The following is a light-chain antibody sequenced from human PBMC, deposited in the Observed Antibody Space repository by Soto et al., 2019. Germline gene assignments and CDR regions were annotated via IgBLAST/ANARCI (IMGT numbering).Light chain of an antibody. CDR1: SSDVCGYNY. J-gene: IGLJ1*01. CDR3: TSYAGGNNV. CDR2: EVN. Sequence: QSVLTQPPSASGSPGQSATISCTGTSSDVCGYNYVSWYQQYPGKVPKLMVYEVNKRPSGVPDRFSGSKSGNTASLTVSGLQAEDEADYYCTSYAGGNNVFGTGTKLTVL. V-gene: IGLV2-8*01.